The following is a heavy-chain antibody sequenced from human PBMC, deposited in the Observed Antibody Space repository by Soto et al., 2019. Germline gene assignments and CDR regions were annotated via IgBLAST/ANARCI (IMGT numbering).Heavy chain of an antibody. CDR2: IVVGSGNT. D-gene: IGHD3-3*01. V-gene: IGHV1-58*01. CDR1: GFTFTSSA. Sequence: SVKVSCKASGFTFTSSAVQWARQARGQRLEWIGWIVVGSGNTNYAQKFQERVTITRDMSTNTAYMELSSLRSEDTAVYYCAADRGDFWSGYREYWGQGTLVTVSS. CDR3: AADRGDFWSGYREY. J-gene: IGHJ4*02.